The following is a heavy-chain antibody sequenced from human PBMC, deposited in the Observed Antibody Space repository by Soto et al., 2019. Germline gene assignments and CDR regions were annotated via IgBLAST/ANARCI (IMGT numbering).Heavy chain of an antibody. CDR2: ISWNSGTI. CDR3: AKGPHQLYGESYYYSYMDV. D-gene: IGHD3-10*01. CDR1: GLTFDDYA. J-gene: IGHJ6*03. V-gene: IGHV3-9*01. Sequence: GGSLRLSCAASGLTFDDYAMHWVRQAPGRGLEWVSGISWNSGTIGYAGSVKGRFTISRDNAKNSLYLQMSSLRAEDTALYYCAKGPHQLYGESYYYSYMDVWGKGTTVTVSS.